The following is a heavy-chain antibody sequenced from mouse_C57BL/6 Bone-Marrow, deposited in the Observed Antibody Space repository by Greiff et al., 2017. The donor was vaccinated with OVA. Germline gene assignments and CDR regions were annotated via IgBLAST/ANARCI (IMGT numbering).Heavy chain of an antibody. Sequence: VQLKESGPGLVKPSQSLSLTCSVTGYSITSGYYWNWIRQFPGNKLEWMGYISYDGSNNYNPSLKNRISITRDTSKNQFFLKLNSVTTEDTATYYCARVPFITTVVDWYFDVWGTGTTVTVSS. CDR2: ISYDGSN. D-gene: IGHD1-1*01. J-gene: IGHJ1*03. V-gene: IGHV3-6*01. CDR1: GYSITSGYY. CDR3: ARVPFITTVVDWYFDV.